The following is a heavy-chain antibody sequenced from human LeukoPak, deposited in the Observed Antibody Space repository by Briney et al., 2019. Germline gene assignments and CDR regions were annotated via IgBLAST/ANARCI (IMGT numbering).Heavy chain of an antibody. D-gene: IGHD2-2*01. CDR1: EFILSSYN. CDR2: ISTSSTSI. CDR3: ARDRGYCRGTTCYAYYLDV. J-gene: IGHJ6*03. V-gene: IGHV3-48*01. Sequence: GGSLRLSCEASEFILSSYNMYWVRQAPGKGLEWVSFISTSSTSIYYADSAKGRFTISRDIAKNSLYLQMDSLRAEDTAVYYCARDRGYCRGTTCYAYYLDVWGKGTTVTVSS.